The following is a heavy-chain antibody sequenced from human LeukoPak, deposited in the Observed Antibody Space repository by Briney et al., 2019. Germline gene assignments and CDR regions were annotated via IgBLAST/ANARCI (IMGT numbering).Heavy chain of an antibody. CDR3: ARDMVEGYGLDV. CDR1: GGSISSGSYY. D-gene: IGHD4/OR15-4a*01. J-gene: IGHJ6*02. V-gene: IGHV4-61*10. Sequence: SETLSLTCTVSGGSISSGSYYWSWIRQPAGKGLEWIGYIYHSGSTNYNPSLKSRVTLSLDTSKNQFSLKLSSVTAADTAVYYCARDMVEGYGLDVWGQGTTVTVSS. CDR2: IYHSGST.